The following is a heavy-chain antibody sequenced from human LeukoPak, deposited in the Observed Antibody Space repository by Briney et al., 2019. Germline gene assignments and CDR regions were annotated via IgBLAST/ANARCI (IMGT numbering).Heavy chain of an antibody. Sequence: ETLSLTCTVSGGSISSSSYYWGWIRQPPGKGLEWVSSISSSSSYIYYADSVKGRFTISRDNAKNSLYLQMNSLRAEDTAVYYCARDRNYDYVWGSYRFLNDYWGQGTLVTVSS. CDR3: ARDRNYDYVWGSYRFLNDY. J-gene: IGHJ4*02. CDR1: GGSISSSS. CDR2: ISSSSSYI. D-gene: IGHD3-16*02. V-gene: IGHV3-21*01.